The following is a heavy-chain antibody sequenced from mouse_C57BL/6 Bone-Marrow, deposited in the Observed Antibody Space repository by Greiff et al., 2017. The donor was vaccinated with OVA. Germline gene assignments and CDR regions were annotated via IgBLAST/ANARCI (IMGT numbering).Heavy chain of an antibody. D-gene: IGHD4-1*01. CDR3: ARRGTGSWFAY. Sequence: VQLQQPGAELVKPGASVKMSCKASGYTFTSYWITWVKQRPGQGLEWIGDLYPGSGSTNYNEKFKSQATLTVDTSSSTAYMQLSSLTSEDSAVYYCARRGTGSWFAYWGQGTLVTVSA. CDR2: LYPGSGST. CDR1: GYTFTSYW. J-gene: IGHJ3*01. V-gene: IGHV1-55*01.